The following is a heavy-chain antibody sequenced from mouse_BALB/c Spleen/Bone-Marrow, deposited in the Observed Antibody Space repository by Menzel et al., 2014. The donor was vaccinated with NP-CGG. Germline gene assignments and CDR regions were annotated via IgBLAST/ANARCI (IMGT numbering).Heavy chain of an antibody. D-gene: IGHD2-4*01. CDR3: ARGGHDFSLDY. V-gene: IGHV1-69*01. CDR2: IDTSDSYT. Sequence: QVQLQQSGAELGMPGASVKMSCKASGYTFTDNWIYWVKQRPGQGLEWIGAIDTSDSYTNFNQKFMGKASLTVDASSSTAYMQVSSLTSDGSAVYYCARGGHDFSLDYWGQGTSGTVSS. CDR1: GYTFTDNW. J-gene: IGHJ4*01.